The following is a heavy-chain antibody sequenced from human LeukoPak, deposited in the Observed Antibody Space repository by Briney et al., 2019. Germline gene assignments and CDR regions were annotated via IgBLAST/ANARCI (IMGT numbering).Heavy chain of an antibody. CDR1: GFTFSSYA. Sequence: GGSLRLSCAASGFTFSSYAMHWVRQAPGKGLEWVAVISYDGSNKYYADSVKGRFTISRDNSKNTLYLQMNSLRAEDTAVYYCARNDRDYYDSSGYYRYWGQGTLVTVSS. D-gene: IGHD3-22*01. CDR3: ARNDRDYYDSSGYYRY. CDR2: ISYDGSNK. V-gene: IGHV3-30*04. J-gene: IGHJ4*02.